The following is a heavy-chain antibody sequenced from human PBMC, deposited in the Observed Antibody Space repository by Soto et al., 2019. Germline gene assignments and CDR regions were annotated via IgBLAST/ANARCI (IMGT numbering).Heavy chain of an antibody. CDR1: GGTFSSYA. CDR2: IIPIFGTA. V-gene: IGHV1-69*01. J-gene: IGHJ4*02. CDR3: ARGRTVTTPHLLLDFDY. D-gene: IGHD4-17*01. Sequence: QVQLVQSGAEVKKPGSSVKVSCKASGGTFSSYAISWVRQAPGQGLEWMGGIIPIFGTANYAQKFQGRVTITAEESTSTAYMELSSLRSEDTAVYYCARGRTVTTPHLLLDFDYWGQGTLVTVSS.